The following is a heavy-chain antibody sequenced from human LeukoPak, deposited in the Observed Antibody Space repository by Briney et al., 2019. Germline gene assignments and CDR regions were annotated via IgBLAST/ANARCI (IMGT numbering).Heavy chain of an antibody. J-gene: IGHJ4*02. CDR1: GYSFTSYW. V-gene: IGHV5-51*01. CDR2: IYPGDSDT. D-gene: IGHD2-15*01. CDR3: ARLDEPSNQFVVVPPPTY. Sequence: GESLKISCKGSGYSFTSYWIGWVRQMPGKGLEWMGIIYPGDSDTRYSPSFQGQVTISADKSISTAYLQWSSLKASDTALYYGARLDEPSNQFVVVPPPTYWGQGTLVTVSS.